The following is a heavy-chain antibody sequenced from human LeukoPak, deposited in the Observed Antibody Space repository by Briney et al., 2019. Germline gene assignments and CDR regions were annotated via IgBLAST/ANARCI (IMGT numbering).Heavy chain of an antibody. Sequence: GASLKISCKGSGSFFTSYWIGWVRQMPGKGLEWMGIIYPGDSDTRYSPSFQGQVTISADKSISTAYLQWSSLKASDTAMYYCARQRIVVVPAASYYYYYYMDVWGKGTTVTVSS. V-gene: IGHV5-51*01. CDR3: ARQRIVVVPAASYYYYYYMDV. D-gene: IGHD2-2*01. CDR2: IYPGDSDT. J-gene: IGHJ6*03. CDR1: GSFFTSYW.